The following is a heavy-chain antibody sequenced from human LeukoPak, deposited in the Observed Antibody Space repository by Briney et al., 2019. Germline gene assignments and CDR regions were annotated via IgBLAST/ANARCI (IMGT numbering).Heavy chain of an antibody. CDR3: AGCHLSSGWLRMDV. CDR1: GGSISSYY. CDR2: IYYSGST. D-gene: IGHD6-19*01. J-gene: IGHJ6*02. V-gene: IGHV4-59*01. Sequence: SETLSVTCTVSGGSISSYYWSWIRQPPGKGLGWIGYIYYSGSTNYNPSLKSRVTISVDTSKNQFSLKLSSVTAADTAVYYCAGCHLSSGWLRMDVWGQGTTVTVSS.